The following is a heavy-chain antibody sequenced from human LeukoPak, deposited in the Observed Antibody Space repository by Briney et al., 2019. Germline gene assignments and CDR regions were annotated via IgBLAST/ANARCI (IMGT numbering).Heavy chain of an antibody. V-gene: IGHV4-59*01. CDR3: ARDFSSSSPYFDY. CDR1: GGSISSYY. D-gene: IGHD6-6*01. J-gene: IGHJ4*02. CDR2: IYYSGST. Sequence: SETLSLTCTVSGGSISSYYWSWIRQPPGKGLEWIGYIYYSGSTNYNPSLKSRVTISVDTSKNQFSLKLSSVTAADTAVYYCARDFSSSSPYFDYWGQGTLVTVSS.